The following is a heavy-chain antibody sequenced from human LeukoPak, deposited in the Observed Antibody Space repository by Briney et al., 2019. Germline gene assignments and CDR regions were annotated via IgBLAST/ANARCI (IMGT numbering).Heavy chain of an antibody. V-gene: IGHV3-23*01. Sequence: QPGGSLRLSCAASGFTFSSYAMSWVRQAPGKGLEWVSAISGSGGSTYYADSVKGRFTISRDNSKNTLYLQMNSLRAEDTAVYYCARDRQLVHAQVLVYWGQGTLVTVSS. CDR2: ISGSGGST. J-gene: IGHJ4*02. CDR1: GFTFSSYA. CDR3: ARDRQLVHAQVLVY. D-gene: IGHD6-6*01.